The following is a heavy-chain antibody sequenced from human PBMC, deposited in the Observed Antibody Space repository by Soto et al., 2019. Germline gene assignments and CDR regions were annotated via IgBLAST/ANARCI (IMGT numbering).Heavy chain of an antibody. V-gene: IGHV1-18*01. CDR2: ISAYNGNT. D-gene: IGHD3-3*01. CDR1: GYTFTSYG. CDR3: ARGKQDYDFWSGYRDYYFDY. Sequence: ASVKVSCKASGYTFTSYGISWVRQAPGQGLEWMGWISAYNGNTNYAQKLQGRVTMTTDTSTSTAYMELRSLRSDDTAVYYCARGKQDYDFWSGYRDYYFDYWGQGTLVTVSS. J-gene: IGHJ4*02.